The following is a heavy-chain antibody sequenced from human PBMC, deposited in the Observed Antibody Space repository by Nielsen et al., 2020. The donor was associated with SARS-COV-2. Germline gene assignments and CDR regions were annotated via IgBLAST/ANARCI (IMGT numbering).Heavy chain of an antibody. V-gene: IGHV4-59*12. CDR2: IYYSGST. CDR1: GGSISSYY. J-gene: IGHJ6*02. D-gene: IGHD6-19*01. CDR3: ARGKAVAVYYYGMDV. Sequence: SEPLSLTCTVSGGSISSYYWSWIRQPPGKGLEWIGYIYYSGSTNYNPSLKSRVTISVDTSKNQFSLKLSSVTAADTAVYYCARGKAVAVYYYGMDVWGQGTTVTVSS.